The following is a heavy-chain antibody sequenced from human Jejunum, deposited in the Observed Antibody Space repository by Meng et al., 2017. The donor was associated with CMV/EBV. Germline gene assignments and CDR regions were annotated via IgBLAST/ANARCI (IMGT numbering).Heavy chain of an antibody. J-gene: IGHJ4*02. Sequence: SGFAVTNSYMSWVRQAPGKGLEWVSVTYTGGSTFYSDSVKGRFTVSRDSFNNTLSLQMNSLGDEDTALYYCVRHMYNFGVVTAIENWGQGTQVTVSS. CDR1: GFAVTNSY. V-gene: IGHV3-53*01. CDR2: TYTGGST. CDR3: VRHMYNFGVVTAIEN. D-gene: IGHD2-21*02.